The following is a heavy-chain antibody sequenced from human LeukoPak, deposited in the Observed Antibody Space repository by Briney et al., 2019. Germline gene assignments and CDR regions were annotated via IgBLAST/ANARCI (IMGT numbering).Heavy chain of an antibody. D-gene: IGHD5-24*01. CDR3: AKRAGYNSNYFDY. Sequence: PGGALRLSCAASGFTFSSYAMSWVRQAPGTGLGWVSAISGSGGSTYYADSVKGRFTISRDNSRNTLYLQMNSLRSEDTAVYYCAKRAGYNSNYFDYWGQGTLVTVSS. CDR1: GFTFSSYA. J-gene: IGHJ4*02. V-gene: IGHV3-23*01. CDR2: ISGSGGST.